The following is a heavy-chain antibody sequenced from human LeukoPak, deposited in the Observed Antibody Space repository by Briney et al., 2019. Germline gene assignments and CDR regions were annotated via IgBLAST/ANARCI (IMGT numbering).Heavy chain of an antibody. D-gene: IGHD3-10*01. CDR2: ISGKSDYT. Sequence: GGSLRLSCAASGFTFSSYGMHWVRQAPGKGLEWVSYISGKSDYTNYADSVRGRFTISRDNAKNSLYLQVNSLKTEDTAVYYCARARAGSSHDYWGQGTLVTVSS. CDR1: GFTFSSYG. CDR3: ARARAGSSHDY. J-gene: IGHJ4*02. V-gene: IGHV3-21*05.